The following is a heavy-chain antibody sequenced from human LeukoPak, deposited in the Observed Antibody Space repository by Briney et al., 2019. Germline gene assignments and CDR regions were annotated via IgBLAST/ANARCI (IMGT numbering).Heavy chain of an antibody. CDR1: GYTFTSYD. V-gene: IGHV1-18*01. J-gene: IGHJ4*02. CDR2: MNPNSGNT. Sequence: ASVKVSCKASGYTFTSYDINWVRQATGQGLEWMGWMNPNSGNTNYAQKLQGRVTMTTDTSTSTAYMELRSLRSDDTAVYYCARDKAARPEIFDYWGQGTLVTVSS. D-gene: IGHD6-6*01. CDR3: ARDKAARPEIFDY.